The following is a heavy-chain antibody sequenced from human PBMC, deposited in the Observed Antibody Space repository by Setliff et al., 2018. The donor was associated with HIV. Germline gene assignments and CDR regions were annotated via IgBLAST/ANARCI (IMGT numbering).Heavy chain of an antibody. CDR3: AKGTNFPYSSSSDY. D-gene: IGHD6-6*01. CDR1: GYTFTDYY. Sequence: GASVKVSCKTSGYTFTDYYIHWVRQAPGQGLEWMGWIKPNSGGTNYAPRFHGRVTMTRDTSISTAYMEVISLRSDDTAVYYCAKGTNFPYSSSSDYWGQGTLVTVSS. V-gene: IGHV1-2*02. CDR2: IKPNSGGT. J-gene: IGHJ4*02.